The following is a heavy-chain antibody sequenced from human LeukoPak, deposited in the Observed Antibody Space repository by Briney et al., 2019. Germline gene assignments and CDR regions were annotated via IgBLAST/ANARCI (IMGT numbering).Heavy chain of an antibody. CDR1: GFTFSSYS. CDR3: ARASESPEDYVWGSYHLCFDY. CDR2: ISSSSSYI. Sequence: GGSLRLSCAASGFTFSSYSMNWVRQAPGKGLEWVSSISSSSSYIYYADSVKGRFTISRDNAKNSLYLQMNSLRAEDTAVYYCARASESPEDYVWGSYHLCFDYWGQGTLVTVSS. V-gene: IGHV3-21*01. D-gene: IGHD3-16*01. J-gene: IGHJ4*02.